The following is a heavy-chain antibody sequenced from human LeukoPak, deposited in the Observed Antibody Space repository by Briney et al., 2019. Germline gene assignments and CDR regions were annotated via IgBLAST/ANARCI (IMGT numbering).Heavy chain of an antibody. V-gene: IGHV3-23*01. CDR2: ISGSGGST. CDR1: GFTFSSYA. Sequence: PGGSLRLSCAASGFTFSSYAMSWVRQAPGKGLEWVSAISGSGGSTYYADSVKGRFTISRDNSKNTLYLQMNSLRAEDTAVYYCAEGWLSSGAFKNYYYGMDVWGQGTTVTVSS. D-gene: IGHD6-19*01. J-gene: IGHJ6*02. CDR3: AEGWLSSGAFKNYYYGMDV.